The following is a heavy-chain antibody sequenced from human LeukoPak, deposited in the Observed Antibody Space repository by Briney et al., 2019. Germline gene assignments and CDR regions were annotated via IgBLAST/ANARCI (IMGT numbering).Heavy chain of an antibody. D-gene: IGHD2-15*01. Sequence: GGSLRLSCAASGFTFSTYDMHWVRHVTGKGLEWVSAIGTGDDTYYLGSVKGRFTISRENAKNVLYLQMSSLRAEDTAVYYCAREIRETVVTRHYYYGIDVWGQGTTVTVSS. CDR1: GFTFSTYD. CDR3: AREIRETVVTRHYYYGIDV. J-gene: IGHJ6*02. CDR2: IGTGDDT. V-gene: IGHV3-13*01.